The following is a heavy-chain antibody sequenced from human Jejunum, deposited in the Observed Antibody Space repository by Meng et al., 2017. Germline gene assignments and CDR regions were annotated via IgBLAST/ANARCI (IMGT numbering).Heavy chain of an antibody. D-gene: IGHD1-1*01. Sequence: HPQESGPRLVNPSQTPALPCTVPGASMSSGNYYWTWIRQHPGKGLEWIGYIYYSGSTYYNPSLQSLVTISIDMSENQFSLKLTSVTAADTAVYYCARVNWTSSYWYFDLWGRGTLVTVSS. V-gene: IGHV4-31*01. CDR1: GASMSSGNYY. CDR2: IYYSGST. CDR3: ARVNWTSSYWYFDL. J-gene: IGHJ2*01.